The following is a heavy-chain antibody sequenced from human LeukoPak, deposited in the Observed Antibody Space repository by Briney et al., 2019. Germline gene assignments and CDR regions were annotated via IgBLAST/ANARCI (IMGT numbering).Heavy chain of an antibody. CDR1: GYTFTTYG. CDR3: ARDPLSNYDILTGYSDY. Sequence: ASVKVSCKASGYTFTTYGILWVRQAPGQGLEWMGWISPYNGNTNYAQKLQGRVTMTTDTSTSTAYMELRSLRSDDTAVYYCARDPLSNYDILTGYSDYWGQGTLVTVSS. V-gene: IGHV1-18*01. CDR2: ISPYNGNT. J-gene: IGHJ4*02. D-gene: IGHD3-9*01.